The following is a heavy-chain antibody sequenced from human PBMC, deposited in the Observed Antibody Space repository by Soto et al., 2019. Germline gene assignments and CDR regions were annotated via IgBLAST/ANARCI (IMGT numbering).Heavy chain of an antibody. V-gene: IGHV3-20*01. CDR3: ARKPHWQYWYFDL. D-gene: IGHD1-1*01. CDR2: IRGSGVNA. Sequence: EVQLVESGGSVIRPGGPLRLSCAASGFAFQNHGLAWVRQVPGKGLEWVAGIRGSGVNAGYADSVKGRFTISRDNGDNSLYLEINNLGVEDTALYHCARKPHWQYWYFDLWGRGTLVTVSS. CDR1: GFAFQNHG. J-gene: IGHJ2*01.